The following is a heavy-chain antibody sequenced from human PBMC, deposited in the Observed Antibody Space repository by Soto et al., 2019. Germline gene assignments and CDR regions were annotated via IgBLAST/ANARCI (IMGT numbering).Heavy chain of an antibody. CDR3: ARTGGGMAARPLEY. CDR1: GYMFTTYG. Sequence: ASVKVSCKAFGYMFTTYGISWVRQVPGQGLEWMAWVSAYNGNKKYAQKFQDRITMTIDTSTSTVSMEFRSLTPDDTAIYYCARTGGGMAARPLEYWGQGTLVTVSS. D-gene: IGHD6-6*01. J-gene: IGHJ4*02. CDR2: VSAYNGNK. V-gene: IGHV1-18*04.